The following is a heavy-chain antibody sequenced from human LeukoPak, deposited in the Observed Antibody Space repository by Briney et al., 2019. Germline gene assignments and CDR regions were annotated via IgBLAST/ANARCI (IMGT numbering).Heavy chain of an antibody. CDR3: AKAAVKWELRESYFDY. CDR1: GFTFDDYT. V-gene: IGHV3-43*01. Sequence: GGSLRLSCAASGFTFDDYTMHWVRQAPGKGLEWVSLISWDGGSTYYADSVKGRFTISRDNSKNSLYLQMNSLRTEDTALYYCAKAAVKWELRESYFDYWGQGTLVTVSS. CDR2: ISWDGGST. J-gene: IGHJ4*02. D-gene: IGHD1-26*01.